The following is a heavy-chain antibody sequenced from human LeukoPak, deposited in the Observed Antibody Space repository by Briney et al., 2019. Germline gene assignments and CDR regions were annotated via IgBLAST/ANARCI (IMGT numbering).Heavy chain of an antibody. J-gene: IGHJ4*02. V-gene: IGHV1-2*02. D-gene: IGHD6-6*01. CDR3: AREHSSSSGKVFDY. CDR1: GYTFPGYY. Sequence: VASVKVSCKASGYTFPGYYMHWVRQAPGQGLEWMGWINPNSGGTNYAQKFQGRVTMTRDTSISTAYVELSRLRSDDTAVYYCAREHSSSSGKVFDYWGQGTLVTVSS. CDR2: INPNSGGT.